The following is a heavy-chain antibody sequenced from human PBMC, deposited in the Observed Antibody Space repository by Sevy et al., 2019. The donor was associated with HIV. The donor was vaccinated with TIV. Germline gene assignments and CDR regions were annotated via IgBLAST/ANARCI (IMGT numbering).Heavy chain of an antibody. Sequence: GGSLRLSCVASGFSFIHENMNWVRQAPGKGLEWLATINLDGSETFYVDSVKGRFTISRHNPRKSVYLQMTSLSAEDTAVYYCARLFYGSADYWGQGTLVTVSS. V-gene: IGHV3-7*01. CDR3: ARLFYGSADY. CDR1: GFSFIHEN. D-gene: IGHD3-10*01. CDR2: INLDGSET. J-gene: IGHJ4*02.